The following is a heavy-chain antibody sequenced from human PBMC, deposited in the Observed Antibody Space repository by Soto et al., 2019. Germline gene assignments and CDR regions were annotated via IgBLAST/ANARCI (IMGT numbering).Heavy chain of an antibody. V-gene: IGHV3-30-3*01. CDR3: AREYSSSSGESYYYYYGMDV. D-gene: IGHD6-6*01. J-gene: IGHJ6*02. Sequence: GGSLRLPCAASGFTFSSYAMHWVRQAPGKGLEWVAVISYDGSNKYYADSVKGRFTISRDNSKNTLYLQMNSLRAEDTAVYYCAREYSSSSGESYYYYYGMDVWGQGTTVTVSS. CDR2: ISYDGSNK. CDR1: GFTFSSYA.